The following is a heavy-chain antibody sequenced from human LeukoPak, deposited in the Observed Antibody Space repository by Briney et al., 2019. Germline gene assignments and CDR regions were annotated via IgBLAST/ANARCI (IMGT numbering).Heavy chain of an antibody. Sequence: GGSLRLSCAASGFTFSSYAMHWVRQAPGKGLEWVAVISYDGSNKYYADSVKGRFTISRDNSKNTLYLQMNSLRAEDTAVYYCARVQPSPYYFDYWGQGTLVTVSS. CDR2: ISYDGSNK. D-gene: IGHD5-18*01. J-gene: IGHJ4*02. CDR3: ARVQPSPYYFDY. V-gene: IGHV3-30-3*01. CDR1: GFTFSSYA.